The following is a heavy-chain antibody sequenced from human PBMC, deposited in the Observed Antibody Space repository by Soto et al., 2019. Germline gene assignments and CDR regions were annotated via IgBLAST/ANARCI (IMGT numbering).Heavy chain of an antibody. D-gene: IGHD1-7*01. V-gene: IGHV3-53*01. J-gene: IGHJ6*02. CDR3: ARDRGTGTNFYYGMDV. CDR1: GFTVSSNY. CDR2: IYSGGGT. Sequence: GGSLRLSCAASGFTVSSNYMIWVRQAPGKGLEWVSVIYSGGGTYYADSVKGRFTIPRDNSKNTLYLQMNSLRAEDTAVYYCARDRGTGTNFYYGMDVWGQGTTVTV.